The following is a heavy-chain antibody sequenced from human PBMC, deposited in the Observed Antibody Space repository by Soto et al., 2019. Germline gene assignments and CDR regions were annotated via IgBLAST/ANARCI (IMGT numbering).Heavy chain of an antibody. CDR2: INHSGST. Sequence: SETLSLTCTVSGGSISSYYWSWIRQPPGKGLEWIGEINHSGSTNYNPSLKSRVTISVDTSKNQFSLKLSSVTAADMAVYYCARGQSGYDYYYYGMDVWGQGTTVTVSS. D-gene: IGHD5-12*01. CDR3: ARGQSGYDYYYYGMDV. CDR1: GGSISSYY. J-gene: IGHJ6*02. V-gene: IGHV4-34*01.